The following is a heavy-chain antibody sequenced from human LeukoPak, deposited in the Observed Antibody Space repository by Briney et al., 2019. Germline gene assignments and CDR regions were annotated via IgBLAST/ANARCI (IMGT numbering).Heavy chain of an antibody. Sequence: GGSLRLSCTASGFAIISQAMSWVRQAPGKGLEWVSAISGVGDGYYAESVKGRFTIFRDNSRNTVFLQLNRLRAEDTAVYYCANLYGDKDEKWGQGTLVTVSS. CDR1: GFAIISQA. D-gene: IGHD4-17*01. J-gene: IGHJ4*02. CDR3: ANLYGDKDEK. CDR2: ISGVGDG. V-gene: IGHV3-23*01.